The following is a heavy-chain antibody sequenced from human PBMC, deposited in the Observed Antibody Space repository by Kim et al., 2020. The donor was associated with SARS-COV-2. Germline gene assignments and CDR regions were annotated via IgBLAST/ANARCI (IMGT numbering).Heavy chain of an antibody. V-gene: IGHV4-4*06. CDR3: ARENIWFGENLNWFDP. Sequence: TLKRRCTMSVDTSKNQFSLKLSSVTAADTAVYYCARENIWFGENLNWFDPWGQGTLVTVSS. J-gene: IGHJ5*02. D-gene: IGHD3-10*01.